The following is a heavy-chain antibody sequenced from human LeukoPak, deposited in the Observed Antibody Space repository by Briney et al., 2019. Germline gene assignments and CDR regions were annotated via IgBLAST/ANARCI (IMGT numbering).Heavy chain of an antibody. CDR3: AKGRQLNWDEDVFDI. V-gene: IGHV1-46*01. D-gene: IGHD1-1*01. J-gene: IGHJ3*02. Sequence: ASVKVSCKASGYTFTSYYIHWVRQAPGQGLEWMGIIYPGGGSTSYAQKFQGRVTMTRDMSTSTVYMELSSLRSEDTAVYYCAKGRQLNWDEDVFDIWGHGTRVTVSS. CDR1: GYTFTSYY. CDR2: IYPGGGST.